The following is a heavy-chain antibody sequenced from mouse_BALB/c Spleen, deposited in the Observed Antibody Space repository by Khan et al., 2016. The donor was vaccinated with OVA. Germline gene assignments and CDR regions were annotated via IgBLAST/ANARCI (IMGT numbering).Heavy chain of an antibody. Sequence: QVRLQQSGAELAKPGASVKMSRKASGYTFINYWILWIKQRPGQGLEWIGYINPSTGYTEYQQNFKDKATLTADISSSTAYMQLSSLTSEDSAVYYCARRGLRWDFDYWGQGTTLTVSS. CDR2: INPSTGYT. J-gene: IGHJ2*01. CDR1: GYTFINYW. CDR3: ARRGLRWDFDY. V-gene: IGHV1-7*01. D-gene: IGHD1-1*01.